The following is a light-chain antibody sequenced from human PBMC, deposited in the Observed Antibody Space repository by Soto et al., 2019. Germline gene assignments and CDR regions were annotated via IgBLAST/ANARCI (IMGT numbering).Light chain of an antibody. CDR2: GAS. CDR1: QPISRN. J-gene: IGKJ1*01. V-gene: IGKV3-15*01. CDR3: QQYNTWPRT. Sequence: EIVITQSPATLSVSPGQGATLSCRASQPISRNLAWYQQKPGQAPRLLMYGASTRATDIPGRFSGGGSGTEFTLTISSXQSEDFAIYFCQQYNTWPRTFGQGTKVDTK.